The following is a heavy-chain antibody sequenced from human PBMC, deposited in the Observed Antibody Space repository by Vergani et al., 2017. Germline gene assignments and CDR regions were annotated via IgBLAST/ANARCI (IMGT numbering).Heavy chain of an antibody. CDR3: ASGGHGSENGGALQL. CDR1: GYIFSNFW. J-gene: IGHJ3*01. V-gene: IGHV5-51*01. CDR2: IYPGDSEV. D-gene: IGHD3-10*01. Sequence: EKQLVQSGSETKKPGESLKISCQAFGYIFSNFWIGWVRQRPGRGLEWMGIIYPGDSEVKSNPTFRGQVIFSVDTSVNTAYLQWRILQASATATYFCASGGHGSENGGALQLWGQGTNITVSS.